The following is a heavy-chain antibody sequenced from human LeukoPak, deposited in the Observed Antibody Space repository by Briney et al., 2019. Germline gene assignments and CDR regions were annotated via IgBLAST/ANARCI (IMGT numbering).Heavy chain of an antibody. CDR3: ARLYSSSPRFRYYYMDV. D-gene: IGHD6-6*01. Sequence: SETLSLTCTVSGGSISSSSYYWGWIRQPPGKGLEWIGSIYYSGSTYYNPSLKSRVTISVDTSKNQFSLKLSSVTAADTAVYYCARLYSSSPRFRYYYMDVWGKGTTVTVSS. CDR2: IYYSGST. V-gene: IGHV4-39*01. CDR1: GGSISSSSYY. J-gene: IGHJ6*03.